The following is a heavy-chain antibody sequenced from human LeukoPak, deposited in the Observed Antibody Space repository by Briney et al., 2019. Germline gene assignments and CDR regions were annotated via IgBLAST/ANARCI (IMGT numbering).Heavy chain of an antibody. CDR2: IYYSGST. CDR1: GGSISSYY. J-gene: IGHJ3*02. V-gene: IGHV4-59*12. Sequence: SETLSLTCTVSGGSISSYYWSWIRQPPGKGLEWIGYIYYSGSTNYNPSLKSRVTISVDTPKNQFSLKLSSVTAADTAVYYCARENTVTGAFDIWGQGTMVTVPS. D-gene: IGHD4-17*01. CDR3: ARENTVTGAFDI.